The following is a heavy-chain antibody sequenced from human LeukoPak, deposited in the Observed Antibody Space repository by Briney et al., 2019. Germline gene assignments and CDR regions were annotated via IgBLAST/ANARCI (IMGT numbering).Heavy chain of an antibody. D-gene: IGHD1-26*01. CDR3: ARGLFTGGTNYGF. V-gene: IGHV3-30*02. CDR2: IWDDGSNK. Sequence: GGSLRLSCAASGFNFSSYAMHWVRQAPGKGLEWVALIWDDGSNKYYADSVKGRFTSSRDNSKNTLYMQMNSLRAEDTAVYYCARGLFTGGTNYGFWGQGTLVTVSS. J-gene: IGHJ4*02. CDR1: GFNFSSYA.